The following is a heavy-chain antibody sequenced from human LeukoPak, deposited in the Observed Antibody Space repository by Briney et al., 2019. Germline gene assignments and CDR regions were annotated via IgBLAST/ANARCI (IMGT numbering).Heavy chain of an antibody. Sequence: ASVKVSCKASGYTFTSYYVHWVRQAPGQGLEWMGIINPSGGSTSYAQKFQGRVTMTRDTSTSTVYMELSSLRSEDTAVYYCARGIWFGELRTAFDYWGQGTLVAVSS. CDR3: ARGIWFGELRTAFDY. CDR2: INPSGGST. D-gene: IGHD3-10*01. V-gene: IGHV1-46*01. CDR1: GYTFTSYY. J-gene: IGHJ4*02.